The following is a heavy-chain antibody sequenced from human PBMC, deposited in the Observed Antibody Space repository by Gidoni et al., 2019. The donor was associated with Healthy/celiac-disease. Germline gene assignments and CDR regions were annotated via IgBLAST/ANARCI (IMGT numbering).Heavy chain of an antibody. D-gene: IGHD2-21*02. Sequence: QVQLQESGPGLVKPSETLSLTCTVSGGSISSYSWSWIRPPPGKGLEWIGYIYYSGRPNYNPSLKSRVTISVDTSKNQFSLKLSSVTAADTAVYYCARGDYCGGDCYSPNYYYYGMDVWGQGTTVTVSS. J-gene: IGHJ6*02. CDR3: ARGDYCGGDCYSPNYYYYGMDV. CDR1: GGSISSYS. CDR2: IYYSGRP. V-gene: IGHV4-59*01.